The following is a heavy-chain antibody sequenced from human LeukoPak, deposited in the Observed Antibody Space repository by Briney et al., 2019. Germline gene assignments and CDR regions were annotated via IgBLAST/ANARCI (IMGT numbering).Heavy chain of an antibody. CDR1: GYTFTGYY. CDR3: ARGGSENYYYYGMDV. CDR2: INPNSGGT. D-gene: IGHD3-10*01. J-gene: IGHJ6*02. Sequence: AASVKVSCKASGYTFTGYYMHWVRQAPGQGVEWMGWINPNSGGTNYAQKFQGRVTMTRDTSISTAYMELSRLRSDDTAVYYCARGGSENYYYYGMDVWGQGTTVTVSS. V-gene: IGHV1-2*02.